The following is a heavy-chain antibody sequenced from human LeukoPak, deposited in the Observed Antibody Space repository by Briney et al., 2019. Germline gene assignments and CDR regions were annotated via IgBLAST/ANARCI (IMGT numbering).Heavy chain of an antibody. CDR3: ARAGLVTDFWSGYYRGNWFDP. V-gene: IGHV4-34*01. Sequence: SETLSLACAVYGGSLSGYYGSWIRQPPKKGLEWIGEINHRGSTNYNPSPKSRATISLDTSKNQFSLKLSSVTAADTAVYYCARAGLVTDFWSGYYRGNWFDPWGQGTLVTVSS. J-gene: IGHJ5*02. CDR1: GGSLSGYY. D-gene: IGHD3-3*01. CDR2: INHRGST.